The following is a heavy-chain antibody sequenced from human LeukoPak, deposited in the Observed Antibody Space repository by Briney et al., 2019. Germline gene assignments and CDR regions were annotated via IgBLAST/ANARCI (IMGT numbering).Heavy chain of an antibody. Sequence: GGSLRLSCAASGFTFSTYWMSWVRQAPGKGLEWVANIKGDGSEKYYVDSVKGRFTISRDNAKNSLYLQMNSLRAEDTAVYYCARETGPTVMGYFDYWGQGTLVTVSS. V-gene: IGHV3-7*01. J-gene: IGHJ4*02. CDR1: GFTFSTYW. D-gene: IGHD5-18*01. CDR2: IKGDGSEK. CDR3: ARETGPTVMGYFDY.